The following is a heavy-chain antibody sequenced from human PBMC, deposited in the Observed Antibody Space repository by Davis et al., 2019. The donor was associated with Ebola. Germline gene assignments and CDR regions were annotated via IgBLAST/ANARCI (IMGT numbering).Heavy chain of an antibody. V-gene: IGHV3-21*01. Sequence: GGSLRLSCAASGFTFSSYSMNWVRQAPGKGLEWVSSISSSSSYIYYADSVKGRFTISRDNAKNSLYLQMNSLRAEDTAVYYCARDAADYYDSSGYYYAVNLGYFDYWGQGTLVTVSS. CDR1: GFTFSSYS. CDR2: ISSSSSYI. CDR3: ARDAADYYDSSGYYYAVNLGYFDY. D-gene: IGHD3-22*01. J-gene: IGHJ4*02.